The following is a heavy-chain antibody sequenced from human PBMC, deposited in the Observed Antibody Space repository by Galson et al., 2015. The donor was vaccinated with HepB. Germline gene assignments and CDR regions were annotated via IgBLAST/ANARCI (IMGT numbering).Heavy chain of an antibody. CDR3: ARQAITGTDSFDI. J-gene: IGHJ3*02. CDR2: IYSGGST. Sequence: VRQAPGKGLEWVSLIYSGGSTDYADSVKGRFTISRESSKNTLYLKMNSLRAEDTAVYYCARQAITGTDSFDIWGRGTVVTVSS. D-gene: IGHD1-20*01. V-gene: IGHV3-53*01.